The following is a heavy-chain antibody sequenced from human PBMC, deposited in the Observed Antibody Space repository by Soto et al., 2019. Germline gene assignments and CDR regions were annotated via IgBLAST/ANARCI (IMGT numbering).Heavy chain of an antibody. J-gene: IGHJ4*02. V-gene: IGHV3-64D*06. Sequence: GGSLRLSCSVFGFTLTSYAMHWVRQAPGKGLEYIASISSEGATTYYADSVKGRFIISRDNSKNTLYLQMSSLRAEDTAVYYCVKDRYVDYWGQGILVTVSS. CDR1: GFTLTSYA. CDR2: ISSEGATT. CDR3: VKDRYVDY.